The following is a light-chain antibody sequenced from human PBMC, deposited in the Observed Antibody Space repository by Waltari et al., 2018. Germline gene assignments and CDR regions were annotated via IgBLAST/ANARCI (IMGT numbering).Light chain of an antibody. CDR3: AAWDDSLNGYV. CDR1: SSNIGNNA. V-gene: IGLV1-36*01. J-gene: IGLJ1*01. CDR2: YDD. Sequence: QSVLTQPPSVSEAPRQRVTISCSGSSSNIGNNAVNWYQQLPGKAPKLLIYYDDRLPSGVSDRFSGSKSGTSASLAISGLQSEDGADYYCAAWDDSLNGYVFGTGTKVTVL.